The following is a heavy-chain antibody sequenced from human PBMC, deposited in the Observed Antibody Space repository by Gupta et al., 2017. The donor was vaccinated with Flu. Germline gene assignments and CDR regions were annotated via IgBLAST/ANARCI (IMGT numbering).Heavy chain of an antibody. J-gene: IGHJ3*02. CDR3: ARDLGYGDTPYDAFDI. CDR1: GFTFSSYS. CDR2: ISSSSSYI. D-gene: IGHD4-17*01. V-gene: IGHV3-21*01. Sequence: EVQLVESGGGLVKPGGCLRLYCAASGFTFSSYSMNLVSPAPGKGLEWVSSISSSSSYIYYADSVKGRFTISRDNAKNSLYLQMNSLRAEDTAVYYCARDLGYGDTPYDAFDIWGQGTMVTVSS.